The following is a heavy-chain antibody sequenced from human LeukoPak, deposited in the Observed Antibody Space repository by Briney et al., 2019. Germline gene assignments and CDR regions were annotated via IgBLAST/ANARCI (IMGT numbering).Heavy chain of an antibody. J-gene: IGHJ4*02. D-gene: IGHD5-12*01. V-gene: IGHV1-2*02. CDR3: AQVATDY. CDR2: INPNSGAP. Sequence: ASVKVSCKASGYTFTGYYIYWVRQAPGQGLEWMGWINPNSGAPNYAQKFRGRVTMTRDTSISTAYMELTRLRSDDTAVYYCAQVATDYWGQGTLVTVSS. CDR1: GYTFTGYY.